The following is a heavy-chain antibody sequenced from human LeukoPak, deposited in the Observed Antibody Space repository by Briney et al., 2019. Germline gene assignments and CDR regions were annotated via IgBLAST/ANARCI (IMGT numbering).Heavy chain of an antibody. J-gene: IGHJ4*02. CDR1: GGTFSSYA. Sequence: SVKVSCKASGGTFSSYAISWVRQAPGQWLEWMGRIIPIFGTANYAQKFQGRVTITTDESTSTAYMELSSLRSEDTAVYYCARDDGYNLVEGYWGQGTLVTVSS. D-gene: IGHD5-24*01. CDR3: ARDDGYNLVEGY. V-gene: IGHV1-69*05. CDR2: IIPIFGTA.